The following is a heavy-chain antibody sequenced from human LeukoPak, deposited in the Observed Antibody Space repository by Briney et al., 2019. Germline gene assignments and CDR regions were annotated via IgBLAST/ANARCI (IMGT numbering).Heavy chain of an antibody. CDR3: ARSSYYDILVDY. Sequence: PSETLSLTCTVSGGSISSYYWGWIRQPPGKGLEWIGSIYYSGSTYYNPSLKSRVTISVDTSKNQFSLKLSSVTAADTAVYYCARSSYYDILVDYWGQGTLVTVSS. D-gene: IGHD3-9*01. V-gene: IGHV4-39*01. CDR2: IYYSGST. J-gene: IGHJ4*02. CDR1: GGSISSYY.